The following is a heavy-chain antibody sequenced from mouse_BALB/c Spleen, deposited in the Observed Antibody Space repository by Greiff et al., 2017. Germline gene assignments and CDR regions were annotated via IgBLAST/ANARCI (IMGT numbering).Heavy chain of an antibody. CDR3: VRQYYYGSSFPYYYAMDY. CDR1: GFTFNTYA. D-gene: IGHD1-1*01. J-gene: IGHJ4*01. Sequence: EVQLVESGGGLVQPKGSLKLSCAASGFTFNTYAMNWVRQAPGKGLEWVARIRSKSNNYATYYADSVKDRFTISRDDSQSMLYLQMNNLKTEDTAMYYCVRQYYYGSSFPYYYAMDYWGQGTSVTVSS. V-gene: IGHV10-1*02. CDR2: IRSKSNNYAT.